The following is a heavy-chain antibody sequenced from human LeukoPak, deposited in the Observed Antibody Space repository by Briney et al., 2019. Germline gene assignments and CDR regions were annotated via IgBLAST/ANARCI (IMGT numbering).Heavy chain of an antibody. V-gene: IGHV3-53*01. J-gene: IGHJ4*02. CDR2: IYSGGST. Sequence: PGGSLRLSCAASGFTVSSNYMNWVRQAPGKGLEWVSVIYSGGSTYYADSVKGRFTISRDNSKNTLYLQMNSLRAEDTAAYYCARVGDYCTNGVCYKVWDYWGQGTLVTVSS. D-gene: IGHD2-8*01. CDR3: ARVGDYCTNGVCYKVWDY. CDR1: GFTVSSNY.